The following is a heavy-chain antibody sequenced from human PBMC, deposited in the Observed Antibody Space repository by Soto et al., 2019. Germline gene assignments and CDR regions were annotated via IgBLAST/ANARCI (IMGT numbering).Heavy chain of an antibody. Sequence: TLSLTCTVSGDSISSGAYYWSWVRQLPGKGLEWIGYIHSSGSTFYNPSLKSRVTISFDTSKNQFSLKLNSVTAADTAVYYCARTAWHFFDYWGQGTPVTVSS. CDR3: ARTAWHFFDY. V-gene: IGHV4-31*03. D-gene: IGHD3-3*02. CDR2: IHSSGST. CDR1: GDSISSGAYY. J-gene: IGHJ4*02.